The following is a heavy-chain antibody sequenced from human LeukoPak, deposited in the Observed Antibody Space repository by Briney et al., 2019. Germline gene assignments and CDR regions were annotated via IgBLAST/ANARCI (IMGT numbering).Heavy chain of an antibody. Sequence: GGSLRLSCVASGFPFSSYWMTWVRQAPGKGLEWAANIKQDGSKKSYVDSVKGRFTISRDNAKNSLYLQMNSLRAEDTAIYYCTRVGYIDEGIDYWGQGTLVTVSS. V-gene: IGHV3-7*04. J-gene: IGHJ4*02. D-gene: IGHD5-24*01. CDR3: TRVGYIDEGIDY. CDR2: IKQDGSKK. CDR1: GFPFSSYW.